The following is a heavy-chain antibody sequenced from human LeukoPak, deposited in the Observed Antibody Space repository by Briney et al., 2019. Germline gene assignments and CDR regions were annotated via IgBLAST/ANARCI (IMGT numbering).Heavy chain of an antibody. V-gene: IGHV4-30-2*01. D-gene: IGHD5/OR15-5a*01. CDR3: ARGILHRWSTPYGNWFDP. CDR2: IYHSGST. Sequence: PSETLSLTCAVSGGSISSGGYSWSWIRQPPGKGLEWIGYIYHSGSTYYNPSLKSRVTISVDRSKNQFSLKLSSVTAADTAVYYCARGILHRWSTPYGNWFDPWGQGTLVTVSS. J-gene: IGHJ5*02. CDR1: GGSISSGGYS.